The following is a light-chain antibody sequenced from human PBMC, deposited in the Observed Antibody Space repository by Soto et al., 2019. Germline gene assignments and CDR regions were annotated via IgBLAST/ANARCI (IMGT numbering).Light chain of an antibody. J-gene: IGLJ1*01. Sequence: VLTQPPSASGFPGQSVTISCTGTSSDVGYYDYVSWYQQHPGKAPKLVIYEVTKRPSGVPDRVSASKSGNTASLTVSGLRAEDEADYYCSSYAGSNNFVFGSGTKVTVL. V-gene: IGLV2-8*01. CDR1: SSDVGYYDY. CDR3: SSYAGSNNFV. CDR2: EVT.